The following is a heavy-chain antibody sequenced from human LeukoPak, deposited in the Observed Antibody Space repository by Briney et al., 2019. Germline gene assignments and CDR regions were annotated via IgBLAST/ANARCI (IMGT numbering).Heavy chain of an antibody. CDR3: ARVRCGDLEYFQH. CDR2: ISAYNGNT. V-gene: IGHV1-18*01. D-gene: IGHD2-21*01. Sequence: ASVKVSCKASGYTFTSYGISWVRQAPGQGLEWMGWISAYNGNTNYAQKLQGRVTMTTDTSTSTAYMELSSLRSEDTAVYYCARVRCGDLEYFQHWGQGTLVTVSS. CDR1: GYTFTSYG. J-gene: IGHJ1*01.